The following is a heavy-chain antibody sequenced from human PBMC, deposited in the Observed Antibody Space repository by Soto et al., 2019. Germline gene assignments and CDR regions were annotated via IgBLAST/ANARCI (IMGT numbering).Heavy chain of an antibody. CDR1: GFTFSTYA. Sequence: GGSLRLSCAASGFTFSTYAMNWVRQAPGKGLEWVSAISGSGGTTYYADSVKGRLTISRDNSRNTLYLLMNSLRAEDTAVYYCAKDRATGTFRSGRDVWGQGTTVTVSS. CDR2: ISGSGGTT. D-gene: IGHD1-1*01. V-gene: IGHV3-23*01. CDR3: AKDRATGTFRSGRDV. J-gene: IGHJ6*02.